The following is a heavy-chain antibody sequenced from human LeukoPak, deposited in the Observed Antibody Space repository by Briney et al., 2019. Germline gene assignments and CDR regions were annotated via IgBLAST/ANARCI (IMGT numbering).Heavy chain of an antibody. CDR3: AVVLRYFDWDAFDI. CDR1: SFTFSIYW. V-gene: IGHV3-7*01. Sequence: GGSLRLSCAASSFTFSIYWMTWVRQAPGKGLEWVANIKEDGSEKYYVDSVKGRFTISRDNAKNSLYLHMNSLRAEDTAVYYCAVVLRYFDWDAFDIWGQGTMVTVSS. CDR2: IKEDGSEK. D-gene: IGHD3-9*01. J-gene: IGHJ3*02.